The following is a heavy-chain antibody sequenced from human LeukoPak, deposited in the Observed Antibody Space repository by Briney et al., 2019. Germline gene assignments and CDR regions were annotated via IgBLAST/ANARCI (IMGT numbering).Heavy chain of an antibody. CDR2: IRYDGSNK. CDR3: AKDRLGQLARNPVVGDY. D-gene: IGHD1-14*01. Sequence: GGSLRLSCAASGFTFSSYGMHWVRQAPGKGLEWVAFIRYDGSNKYYADSVKGRFTISRDNSKNTLYLQMNSLRAEDTAVYYCAKDRLGQLARNPVVGDYWGQGTLVTVSS. J-gene: IGHJ4*02. V-gene: IGHV3-30*02. CDR1: GFTFSSYG.